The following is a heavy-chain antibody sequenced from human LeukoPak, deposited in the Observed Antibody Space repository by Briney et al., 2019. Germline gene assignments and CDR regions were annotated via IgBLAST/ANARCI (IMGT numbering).Heavy chain of an antibody. CDR2: IYTSGST. D-gene: IGHD3-22*01. CDR3: ARAYDSSGYYGFDY. J-gene: IGHJ4*02. V-gene: IGHV4-61*02. Sequence: SETLSLTCTVSGGSISSSSYYWSWIRQPAGKGLEWIGRIYTSGSTNYNPSLKSRVTMSVDTSKNQFSLKLSSVTAADTAVYYCARAYDSSGYYGFDYWGQGTLVTVSS. CDR1: GGSISSSSYY.